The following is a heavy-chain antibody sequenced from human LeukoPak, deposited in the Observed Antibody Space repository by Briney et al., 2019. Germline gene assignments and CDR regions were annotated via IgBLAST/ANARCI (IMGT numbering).Heavy chain of an antibody. V-gene: IGHV3-74*03. J-gene: IGHJ4*02. CDR3: SRSQFDY. CDR2: ISGDGTIK. CDR1: GFPFSSYW. Sequence: GGSLRLSCEPSGFPFSSYWMLWVRHAPGKGLVWVSRISGDGTIKTYADFVRGRFIVSRDNTKNILYLQMNSLKVEDTATYFCSRSQFDYWGQGVLVTVSS.